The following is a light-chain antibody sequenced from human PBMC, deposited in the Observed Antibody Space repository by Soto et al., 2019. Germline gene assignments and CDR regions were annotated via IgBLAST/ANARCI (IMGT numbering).Light chain of an antibody. CDR2: GAS. CDR3: QQYNSWPPYT. J-gene: IGKJ2*01. V-gene: IGKV3-15*01. CDR1: QSISSN. Sequence: EIVMTQSPATLSVSPGERATLSCRASQSISSNLAWYQQKPGQAPRLLIYGASTTATGIPARFSGSGSGTEFTLTICCLQSEDSAVYYCQQYNSWPPYTFGQGTKLEIK.